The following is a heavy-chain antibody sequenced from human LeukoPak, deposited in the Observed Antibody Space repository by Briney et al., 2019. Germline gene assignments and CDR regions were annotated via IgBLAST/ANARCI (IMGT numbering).Heavy chain of an antibody. Sequence: GGSLRLSCAASGFAFSSIWMSWVRQAPGRGLVLVANICQDRSGKYCMDSVRGRCAISTDNATSSLDLQLSSLRVEDTAVYFCANQAYSRVDYWGQGTLVTVSS. J-gene: IGHJ4*02. V-gene: IGHV3-7*01. CDR3: ANQAYSRVDY. CDR2: ICQDRSGK. D-gene: IGHD4-11*01. CDR1: GFAFSSIW.